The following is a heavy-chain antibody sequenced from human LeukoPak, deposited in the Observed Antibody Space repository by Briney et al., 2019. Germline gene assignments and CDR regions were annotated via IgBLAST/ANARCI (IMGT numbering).Heavy chain of an antibody. J-gene: IGHJ2*01. D-gene: IGHD1-14*01. CDR1: GFTFNSYA. Sequence: GGSLRLSCAASGFTFNSYAMSWVRQGPGKGLEWVSTISGSGGTTCYADSVKGRFTISRDNSKNTLYLQMNSLRAEDAAVYYCARGNQRSSHYWYFDLWGRGTLVTVSS. CDR2: ISGSGGTT. CDR3: ARGNQRSSHYWYFDL. V-gene: IGHV3-23*01.